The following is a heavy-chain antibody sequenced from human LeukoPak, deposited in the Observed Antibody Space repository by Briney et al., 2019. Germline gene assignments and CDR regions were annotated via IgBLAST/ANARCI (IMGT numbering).Heavy chain of an antibody. V-gene: IGHV4-34*01. D-gene: IGHD2-2*01. CDR3: ATLKGVVPAARKVRTWFDP. J-gene: IGHJ5*02. Sequence: SETLSLTCAVYGGSFSGYYLSWIRQPPGKGLEWMGEINHSGSTNYNPPLKRRVTISVDTSKNQYSLKLSYVPAADTAVYYCATLKGVVPAARKVRTWFDPWGQGSLVTVSS. CDR2: INHSGST. CDR1: GGSFSGYY.